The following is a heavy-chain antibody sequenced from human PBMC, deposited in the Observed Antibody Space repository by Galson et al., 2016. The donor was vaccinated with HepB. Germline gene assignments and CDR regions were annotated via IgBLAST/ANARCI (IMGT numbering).Heavy chain of an antibody. CDR1: GFTFRNYA. D-gene: IGHD2-2*01. CDR2: IGGSGGGT. V-gene: IGHV3-23*01. J-gene: IGHJ4*02. Sequence: LRLSCAVSGFTFRNYAMSWVRQAPGKGLEWVSSIGGSGGGTYYADSVKGRFTISRDNFRDTLYLHMNSLRAEDTAVYYCAKMPDAVVEPATFDYWGQGTLVTVSS. CDR3: AKMPDAVVEPATFDY.